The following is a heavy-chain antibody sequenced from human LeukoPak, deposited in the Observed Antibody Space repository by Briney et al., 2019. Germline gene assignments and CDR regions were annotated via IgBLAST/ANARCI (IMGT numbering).Heavy chain of an antibody. V-gene: IGHV3-21*01. CDR3: ARANPYSYYDSSGYYGSSYYYYGMDV. J-gene: IGHJ6*02. CDR2: ISSSSSYI. D-gene: IGHD3-22*01. Sequence: GGSLRLSCAASGFTFSSYSMNWVRQAPGKGLEWVSSISSSSSYIYYADSVKGRFTISRDNAKDSLYLQMNSLRAEDTAVYYCARANPYSYYDSSGYYGSSYYYYGMDVWGQGTTVTVSS. CDR1: GFTFSSYS.